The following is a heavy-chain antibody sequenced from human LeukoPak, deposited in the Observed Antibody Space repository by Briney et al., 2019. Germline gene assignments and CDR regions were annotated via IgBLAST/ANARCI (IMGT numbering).Heavy chain of an antibody. CDR3: TRDRNDYGDPDAFDI. CDR1: GFTFSSYS. Sequence: GGSLRLSCAASGFTFSSYSMNWVRQAPGKGLEWVSSITRVSTYTYYSESVQGRFTISRDNHKDLLYLQLNSLRGGDSGIYYCTRDRNDYGDPDAFDIWGQGTVVTASS. CDR2: ITRVSTYT. J-gene: IGHJ3*02. V-gene: IGHV3-21*01. D-gene: IGHD4-17*01.